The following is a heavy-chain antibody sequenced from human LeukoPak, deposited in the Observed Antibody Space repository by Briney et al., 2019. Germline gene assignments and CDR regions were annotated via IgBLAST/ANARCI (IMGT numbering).Heavy chain of an antibody. V-gene: IGHV4-34*01. Sequence: SETLSLTCAVYGGSFSGYYWSWIRQPPGKGLEWIGEINHSGSTNYNPSLKSRVTISVDTSKNQFSLKLSSVTAADTAVYYCARGRLYYYDSSGRNFDYWGQGTLVTVSS. CDR2: INHSGST. CDR1: GGSFSGYY. D-gene: IGHD3-22*01. J-gene: IGHJ4*02. CDR3: ARGRLYYYDSSGRNFDY.